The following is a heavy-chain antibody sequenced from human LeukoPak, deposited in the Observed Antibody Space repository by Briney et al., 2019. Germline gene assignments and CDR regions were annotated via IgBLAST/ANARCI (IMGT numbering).Heavy chain of an antibody. D-gene: IGHD6-19*01. CDR1: GYSFTNYW. CDR2: IYPGDSDT. Sequence: GESLKISCKGSGYSFTNYWIGWVRQMPGKGLEWMGIIYPGDSDTRYSPSFQGQVTISADKSISTAYLQWSSLKASDTAMYYCALAVAGTWAYFDYWGQGTLVTVSS. V-gene: IGHV5-51*01. CDR3: ALAVAGTWAYFDY. J-gene: IGHJ4*02.